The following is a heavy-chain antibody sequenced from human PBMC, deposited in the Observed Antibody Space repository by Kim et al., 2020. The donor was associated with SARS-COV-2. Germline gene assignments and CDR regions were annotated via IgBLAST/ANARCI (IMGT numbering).Heavy chain of an antibody. CDR3: ARSTGDFDY. J-gene: IGHJ4*02. D-gene: IGHD7-27*01. CDR1: GFTFSSYG. Sequence: GGSLRLSCAASGFTFSSYGMHWVRQAPGKGLEWVAVISYDGSNKYYADSVKGRFTISRDNSKNTLYLQMNSLRAEDTAVYYCARSTGDFDYWGQGTLVT. CDR2: ISYDGSNK. V-gene: IGHV3-30*03.